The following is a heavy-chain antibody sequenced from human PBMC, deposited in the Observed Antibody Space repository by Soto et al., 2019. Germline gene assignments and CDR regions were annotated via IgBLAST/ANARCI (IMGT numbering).Heavy chain of an antibody. CDR3: ARGPGGYNFYLDN. CDR1: GGTFIAYA. V-gene: IGHV1-69*13. J-gene: IGHJ4*02. CDR2: IIPILGAI. Sequence: SVKVSCKASGGTFIAYAVSWVRQAPGQGLEWMGGIIPILGAIKYAQKFHGRVTIIADESTSTAYMELSSLRSDDTAVYYCARGPGGYNFYLDNWGQGTLVTVSS. D-gene: IGHD5-12*01.